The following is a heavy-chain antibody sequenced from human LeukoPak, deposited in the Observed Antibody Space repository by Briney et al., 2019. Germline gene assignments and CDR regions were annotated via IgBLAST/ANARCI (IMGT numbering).Heavy chain of an antibody. CDR1: GGTFSSYA. D-gene: IGHD6-19*01. CDR3: ARESGPHTPYSSGWYGVAAFDI. V-gene: IGHV1-69*04. Sequence: GSSVKVSCKASGGTFSSYAISWVRQAPGQGLEWMGRIIPILGIANYAQKFQGRVTITADKSTSTAYMELSSLRSEDTAVYYCARESGPHTPYSSGWYGVAAFDIWGQGTMVTVSS. CDR2: IIPILGIA. J-gene: IGHJ3*02.